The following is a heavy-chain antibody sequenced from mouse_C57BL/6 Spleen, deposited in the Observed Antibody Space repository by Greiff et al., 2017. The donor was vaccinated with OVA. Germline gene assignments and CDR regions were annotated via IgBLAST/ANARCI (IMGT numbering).Heavy chain of an antibody. D-gene: IGHD1-1*01. CDR3: ARRDGSSPYWYLDV. CDR2: IDPSDSYT. CDR1: GYTFTSYW. J-gene: IGHJ1*03. Sequence: VQLQQPGAELVKPGASVKLSCKASGYTFTSYWMQWVKQRPGQGLEWIGEIDPSDSYTNYNQKFKGKATLTVDTSSSTAYMQLSSLTSEDSAVYYCARRDGSSPYWYLDVWGTGTTVTVSS. V-gene: IGHV1-50*01.